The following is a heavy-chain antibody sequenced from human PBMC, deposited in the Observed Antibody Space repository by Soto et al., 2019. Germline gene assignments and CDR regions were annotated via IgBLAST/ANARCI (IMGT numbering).Heavy chain of an antibody. J-gene: IGHJ3*02. V-gene: IGHV3-9*01. CDR3: AKDIGGEMHAFDI. Sequence: LRLSCVASGFGFGGYAMHWVRQGPGKGLEWASGMSWNSGNIGYADSVKGRFTISRDNAKNSLYLQMNSLSAEDTALYYCAKDIGGEMHAFDIWGQGTMVTVSS. CDR2: MSWNSGNI. D-gene: IGHD2-15*01. CDR1: GFGFGGYA.